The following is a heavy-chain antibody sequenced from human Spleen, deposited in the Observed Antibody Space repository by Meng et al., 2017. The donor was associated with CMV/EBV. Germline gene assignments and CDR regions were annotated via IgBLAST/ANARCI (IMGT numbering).Heavy chain of an antibody. CDR1: TFIFCDLL. CDR2: IEKHGTES. Sequence: GGSLRLSCGGSTFIFCDLLMKWVRQAPGKGLEWVANIEKHGTESHYVDSVKGRLTISRDNSKNTLYLQMNSLRAEDTAVYYCATTMMVVGVVWGQGTLVTVSS. CDR3: ATTMMVVGVV. V-gene: IGHV3-7*01. J-gene: IGHJ4*02. D-gene: IGHD3-22*01.